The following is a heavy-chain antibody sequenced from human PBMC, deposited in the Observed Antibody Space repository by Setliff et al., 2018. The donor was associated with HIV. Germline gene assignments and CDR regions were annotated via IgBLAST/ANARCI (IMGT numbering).Heavy chain of an antibody. J-gene: IGHJ6*03. D-gene: IGHD6-13*01. CDR2: IYYSGST. CDR1: GGSISSYY. V-gene: IGHV4-59*01. Sequence: KTSETLSLTGTVAGGSISSYYWSWIRQPPGKGLEWIGYIYYSGSTNYNPSLKSRVTISVDTSKNQFSLKLSSVTAADTAVYYCARGSSWQYYYYSYMDVWGKGTTVTVSS. CDR3: ARGSSWQYYYYSYMDV.